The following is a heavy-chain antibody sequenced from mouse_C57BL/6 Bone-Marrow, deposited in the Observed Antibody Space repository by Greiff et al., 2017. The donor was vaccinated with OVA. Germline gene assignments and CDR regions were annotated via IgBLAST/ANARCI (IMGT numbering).Heavy chain of an antibody. J-gene: IGHJ2*01. CDR1: GYTFTSYW. Sequence: QVQLQQPGAELVMPGASVKLSCKASGYTFTSYWMHWVKQRPGQGLEWIGEIDPSDSYTNYNQKFKGKSTLTVDKSSSTAYMQLSSLTSEDSAVYYGARSNDYDDGDYWGQGTTLTVSS. D-gene: IGHD2-4*01. CDR2: IDPSDSYT. CDR3: ARSNDYDDGDY. V-gene: IGHV1-69*01.